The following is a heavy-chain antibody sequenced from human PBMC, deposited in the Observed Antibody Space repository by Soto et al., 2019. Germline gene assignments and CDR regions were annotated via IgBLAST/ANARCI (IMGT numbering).Heavy chain of an antibody. CDR3: ARHSGVASNFYYGMDV. Sequence: LSLTCTVSGGSIDSNNYNWGWIRQPPGKGLEWIASLYYSGSTYYNPSLKSRVTISVDTSKTQFSLKLSSVTAADTAIYYCARHSGVASNFYYGMDVWGQGTTVTVSS. J-gene: IGHJ6*02. D-gene: IGHD5-12*01. CDR1: GGSIDSNNYN. CDR2: LYYSGST. V-gene: IGHV4-39*01.